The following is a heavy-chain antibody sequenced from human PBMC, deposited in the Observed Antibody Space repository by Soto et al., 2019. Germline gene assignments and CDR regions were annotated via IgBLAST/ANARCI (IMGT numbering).Heavy chain of an antibody. J-gene: IGHJ4*02. V-gene: IGHV4-59*08. Sequence: QVQLQESGPGLVKPSETLSLTCTVSGGSISSYYWSWIRQPPGKGLEWIGYIYYCGSTNYNHSLTSRVTISVDTATNQFSPKLSSVTAADTAVYSCARMHMEQPLVLDYWGQGTLVTVSS. CDR3: ARMHMEQPLVLDY. CDR1: GGSISSYY. D-gene: IGHD6-13*01. CDR2: IYYCGST.